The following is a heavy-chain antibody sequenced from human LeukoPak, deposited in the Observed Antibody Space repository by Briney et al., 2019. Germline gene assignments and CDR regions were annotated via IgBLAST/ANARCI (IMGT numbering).Heavy chain of an antibody. CDR3: ARASIAADY. Sequence: ASVKVSCKTSGYVFNSFGITWLRQAPGQGLEWMGWINPNSGGTNYAQKFQGRVTMTRDTSISTAYMELSRLRSDDTAVYYCARASIAADYWGQGTLVTVSS. CDR2: INPNSGGT. CDR1: GYVFNSFG. D-gene: IGHD6-6*01. J-gene: IGHJ4*02. V-gene: IGHV1-2*02.